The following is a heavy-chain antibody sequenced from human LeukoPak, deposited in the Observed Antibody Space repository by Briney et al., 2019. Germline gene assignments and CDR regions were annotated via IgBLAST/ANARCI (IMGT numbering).Heavy chain of an antibody. V-gene: IGHV3-53*01. Sequence: PGGSLRLSCAASGFTVSSSYMSWVRQAPGKGLELVSTMYSGGSTYYGDSVKGRFTISRDSSKSTLYLQMNTLRVEDSAVYFCARDTTLVDWGQGPLVTVSS. J-gene: IGHJ4*02. CDR2: MYSGGST. CDR3: ARDTTLVD. D-gene: IGHD3-10*01. CDR1: GFTVSSSY.